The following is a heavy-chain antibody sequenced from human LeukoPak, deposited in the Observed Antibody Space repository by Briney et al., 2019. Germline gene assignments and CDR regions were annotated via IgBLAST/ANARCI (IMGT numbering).Heavy chain of an antibody. CDR3: AKWSFYCNGNSCPQYYYYMDV. V-gene: IGHV3-30*02. CDR1: GYTFSRHG. Sequence: GGSLRLSCAASGYTFSRHGIHWVRQAPGKGLEWVAFIRYDGSNKYYAASVKGRFNITRDNSKNNLYLQMNRLRVEGTAVYYCAKWSFYCNGNSCPQYYYYMDVWGKGTTVTVSS. CDR2: IRYDGSNK. J-gene: IGHJ6*03. D-gene: IGHD2/OR15-2a*01.